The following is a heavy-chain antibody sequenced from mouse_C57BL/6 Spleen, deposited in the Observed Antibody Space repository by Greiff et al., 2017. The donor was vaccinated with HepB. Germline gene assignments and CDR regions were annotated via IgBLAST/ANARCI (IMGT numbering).Heavy chain of an antibody. J-gene: IGHJ1*03. CDR3: ARRTTVVEDWYFDV. Sequence: VQLQQPGAELVMPGASVKLSCKASGYTFTSYWMHWVKQRPGQGLEWIGEIDPSDSYTNYNQKFKGKSTLTVDKSSSTAYMQLSSLTSEDSAVYYCARRTTVVEDWYFDVWGTGTTVTVSS. CDR2: IDPSDSYT. CDR1: GYTFTSYW. D-gene: IGHD1-1*01. V-gene: IGHV1-69*01.